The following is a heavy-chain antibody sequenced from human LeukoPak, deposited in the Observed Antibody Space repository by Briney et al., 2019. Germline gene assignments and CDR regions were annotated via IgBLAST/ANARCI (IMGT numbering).Heavy chain of an antibody. V-gene: IGHV3-30*18. CDR3: AKDLGYSSSSAPDY. Sequence: GRSLRLSCAASGFTFSSYGMHWVRQAPGKGLEWVAVIWYGGSNKYYADSVKGRFTISRDNSKNTLYLQMNSLRAEDTAVYYCAKDLGYSSSSAPDYWGQGTLVTVSS. D-gene: IGHD6-6*01. CDR2: IWYGGSNK. J-gene: IGHJ4*02. CDR1: GFTFSSYG.